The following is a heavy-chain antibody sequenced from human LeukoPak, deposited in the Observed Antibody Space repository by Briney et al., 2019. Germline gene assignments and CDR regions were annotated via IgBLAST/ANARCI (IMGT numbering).Heavy chain of an antibody. CDR3: AKRDTAMAAFDY. Sequence: PGGSLRLSCAASGFTFSDAWMSWVRQAPGKGLEWVSAISGSGGSTSYGDSVKGRFTISRDNSKNTVYLQMNSLRAEDTAVYYCAKRDTAMAAFDYWGQGTLVTVSS. CDR2: ISGSGGST. CDR1: GFTFSDAW. J-gene: IGHJ4*02. V-gene: IGHV3-23*01. D-gene: IGHD5-18*01.